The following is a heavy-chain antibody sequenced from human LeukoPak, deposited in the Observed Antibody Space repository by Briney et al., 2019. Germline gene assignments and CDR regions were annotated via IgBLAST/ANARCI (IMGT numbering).Heavy chain of an antibody. Sequence: GVLRLSCATSGFTFSSNAMNWVRQAPGKGLEWVSYISTSSDTIYYADSVRGRFTVSRDNAKNSLYLQMNSLRAEDTRVYYCARDIFVSYWDYYYMDVWGKGTTVTVSS. V-gene: IGHV3-48*04. CDR2: ISTSSDTI. CDR3: ARDIFVSYWDYYYMDV. D-gene: IGHD1-26*01. J-gene: IGHJ6*03. CDR1: GFTFSSNA.